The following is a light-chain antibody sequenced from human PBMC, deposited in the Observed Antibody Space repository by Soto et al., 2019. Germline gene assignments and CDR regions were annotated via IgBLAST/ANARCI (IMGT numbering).Light chain of an antibody. CDR3: LRYGDQPPGT. J-gene: IGKJ1*01. Sequence: IVLTQTAATLSLSPVERATLSFMVSQSISSSYLAWYEQKPGQAPRLLIYDASSRATGIPYMFSGSGSRTDVTLPISRLEPEDLAVYYCLRYGDQPPGTIGQGTKVDI. CDR2: DAS. V-gene: IGKV3-20*01. CDR1: QSISSSY.